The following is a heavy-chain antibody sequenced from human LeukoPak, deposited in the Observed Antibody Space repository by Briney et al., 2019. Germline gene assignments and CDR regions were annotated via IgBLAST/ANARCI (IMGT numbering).Heavy chain of an antibody. J-gene: IGHJ4*02. CDR2: ISDSGGST. V-gene: IGHV3-23*01. CDR3: AKRGIVIRAVIIVGFHKEGYYFDY. D-gene: IGHD3-10*01. CDR1: GITLSNYG. Sequence: QPGGSLRLSCAVSGITLSNYGMSWVRQAPGKGLEWVAGISDSGGSTNYADSVKGRFTISRDNPKNTLYLQMNSLRVEDTAVYFCAKRGIVIRAVIIVGFHKEGYYFDYWGQGALVTVSS.